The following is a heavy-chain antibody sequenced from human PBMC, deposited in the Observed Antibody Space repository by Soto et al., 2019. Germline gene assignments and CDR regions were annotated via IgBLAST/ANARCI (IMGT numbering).Heavy chain of an antibody. Sequence: ASVKVSCKASGGTFSSYAISWVRQAPGQGLEWMGGIIPIFGTANYAQKFQGRVTITADKSTSTAYMELSSLRSEDTAVYYCATSYYDILTGYHIGNGMDVWGQGTTVTVSS. V-gene: IGHV1-69*06. CDR1: GGTFSSYA. CDR3: ATSYYDILTGYHIGNGMDV. CDR2: IIPIFGTA. J-gene: IGHJ6*02. D-gene: IGHD3-9*01.